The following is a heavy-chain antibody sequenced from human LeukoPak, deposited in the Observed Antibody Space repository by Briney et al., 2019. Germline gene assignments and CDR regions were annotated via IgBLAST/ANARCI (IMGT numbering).Heavy chain of an antibody. J-gene: IGHJ4*02. Sequence: PSETLSLTCTVSGGSISSYYWSWIWQPPGKGLEWIGYIYYSGSTNYNPSLKSRVTISVDTSKNQFSLKLSSVTAADTAVYYCARDRSSGSFDYWGQGTLVTVSS. V-gene: IGHV4-59*01. CDR2: IYYSGST. CDR3: ARDRSSGSFDY. D-gene: IGHD3-22*01. CDR1: GGSISSYY.